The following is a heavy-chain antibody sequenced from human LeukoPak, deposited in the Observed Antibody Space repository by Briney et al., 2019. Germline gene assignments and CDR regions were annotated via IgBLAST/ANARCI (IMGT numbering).Heavy chain of an antibody. CDR2: ISSSSSTI. CDR3: AKMGTDYYGSGSHFDY. Sequence: GGSLRLSCAASGFTFSSYSMNWVRQAPGKGLEWVSYISSSSSTIYYADSVKGRFTISRDNSKNTLYLQMNSLRAEDTAVYYCAKMGTDYYGSGSHFDYWGQGTLVTVSS. V-gene: IGHV3-48*01. J-gene: IGHJ4*02. D-gene: IGHD3-10*01. CDR1: GFTFSSYS.